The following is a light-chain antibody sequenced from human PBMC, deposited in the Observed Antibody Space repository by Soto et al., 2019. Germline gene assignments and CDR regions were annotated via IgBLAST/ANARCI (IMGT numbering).Light chain of an antibody. CDR3: QQYGSSPRT. V-gene: IGKV3-20*01. CDR1: QSISSNY. J-gene: IGKJ1*01. CDR2: GAS. Sequence: EIVLTQSPGTLSMSPGERATLSCRASQSISSNYLAWYQQKPGQAPMLLIYGASSRATGIPDRFSGSGSGTDFTLTISRLEAEDSAVYYCQQYGSSPRTFGQGTKVEFK.